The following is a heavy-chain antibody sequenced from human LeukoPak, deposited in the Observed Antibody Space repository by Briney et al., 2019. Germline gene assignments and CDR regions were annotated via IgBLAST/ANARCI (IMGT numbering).Heavy chain of an antibody. CDR3: ARGAEGHNYGELDS. Sequence: GGSLRLSCAASGFTFSTYWMHWVRHIPGKGLVWLSRIHYDGTYTTYVDSVRGRFTISRDNTKSTLCLQMNSLRADDTAVYYCARGAEGHNYGELDSWGQGTLVTVSS. CDR1: GFTFSTYW. V-gene: IGHV3-74*01. D-gene: IGHD5-18*01. CDR2: IHYDGTYT. J-gene: IGHJ5*01.